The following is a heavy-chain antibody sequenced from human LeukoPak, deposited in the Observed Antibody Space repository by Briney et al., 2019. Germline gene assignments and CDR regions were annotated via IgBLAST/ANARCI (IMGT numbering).Heavy chain of an antibody. CDR2: IIPIFGTA. CDR3: ARAYSSSWYRIDAFDI. CDR1: GGTFSSYA. V-gene: IGHV1-69*05. Sequence: ASVKVSCKASGGTFSSYAISWVRQAPGQRLEWMGGIIPIFGTANYAQKFQGRVTITTDESTSTAYMELSSLRSEDTAVYYCARAYSSSWYRIDAFDIWGQGTMVTVSS. J-gene: IGHJ3*02. D-gene: IGHD6-13*01.